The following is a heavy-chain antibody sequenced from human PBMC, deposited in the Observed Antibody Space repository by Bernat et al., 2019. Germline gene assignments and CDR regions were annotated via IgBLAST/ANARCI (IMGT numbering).Heavy chain of an antibody. D-gene: IGHD2-8*01. J-gene: IGHJ4*02. Sequence: EVQLLDSGGGLVQPGGSLRLSCAASGFSFSNYAMTWVRQPPGKGLEWVSAITGSGDDRIYAAESVKGRFTISRDNSKNTLYLQMNSLRAEDTAVYFCAKGLPHCTDCPWYFDYWGQGTLVTVSS. V-gene: IGHV3-23*01. CDR2: ITGSGDDRI. CDR3: AKGLPHCTDCPWYFDY. CDR1: GFSFSNYA.